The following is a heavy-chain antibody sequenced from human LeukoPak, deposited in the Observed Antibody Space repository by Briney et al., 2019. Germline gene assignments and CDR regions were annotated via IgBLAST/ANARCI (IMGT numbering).Heavy chain of an antibody. CDR2: IYYSGST. J-gene: IGHJ4*02. Sequence: PSETLSLTCTVSGGSISSSSYYWGWIRQPPGKGLEWIGSIYYSGSTYYNPSLKSRVTISVDTSKNQFSLKLSSVTAADTAVYYCARHVRARGSGSYYNGGPFDYWGQGTLVTVSS. CDR1: GGSISSSSYY. D-gene: IGHD3-10*01. CDR3: ARHVRARGSGSYYNGGPFDY. V-gene: IGHV4-39*01.